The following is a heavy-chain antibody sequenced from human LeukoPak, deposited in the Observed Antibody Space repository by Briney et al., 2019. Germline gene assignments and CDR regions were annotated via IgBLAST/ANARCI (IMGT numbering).Heavy chain of an antibody. Sequence: SETLSLTLAVYVGSFSGYYWSWIRQPPWKGLDWIGEINHSGSTNYNPSLNSRVTISLDTTKNQYSLKLSTVTAADTAVYYCARLSEGSVDTAMGIFDYWGQGTLVTVSS. CDR1: VGSFSGYY. D-gene: IGHD5-18*01. CDR3: ARLSEGSVDTAMGIFDY. J-gene: IGHJ4*02. CDR2: INHSGST. V-gene: IGHV4-34*01.